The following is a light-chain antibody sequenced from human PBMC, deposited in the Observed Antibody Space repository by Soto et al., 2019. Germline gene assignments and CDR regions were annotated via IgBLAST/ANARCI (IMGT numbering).Light chain of an antibody. V-gene: IGKV3-20*01. J-gene: IGKJ2*01. CDR3: QHYGSSPPYT. Sequence: IVLTQSPDTLSLSPGERATLYCRASRSVSSSYLAWYQHKAGQAPRLLISGASNRATDIPDRFSGSESGPDFTLTISRLEPEDFAVYYCQHYGSSPPYTFGQGTKLEIK. CDR2: GAS. CDR1: RSVSSSY.